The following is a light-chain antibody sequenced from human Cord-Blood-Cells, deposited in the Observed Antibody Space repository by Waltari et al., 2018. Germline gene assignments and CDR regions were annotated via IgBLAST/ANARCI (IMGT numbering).Light chain of an antibody. V-gene: IGLV2-11*01. Sequence: QSALTQPRSVSGSPGQSVTISCTGTSSDVGGYNYVSWYQHHPGKAPKRMISDVSKRPSGVPDRFSGSKSGNTASLTISGLQAEDEADYYCCSYAGSYTYVFGTGTKVTVL. J-gene: IGLJ1*01. CDR2: DVS. CDR3: CSYAGSYTYV. CDR1: SSDVGGYNY.